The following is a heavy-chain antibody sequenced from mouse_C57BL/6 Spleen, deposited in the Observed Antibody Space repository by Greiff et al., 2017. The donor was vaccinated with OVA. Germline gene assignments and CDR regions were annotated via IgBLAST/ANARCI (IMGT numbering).Heavy chain of an antibody. CDR1: GYTFTSYW. V-gene: IGHV1-52*01. CDR3: ARGDYEWFAV. Sequence: VQLQQPGAELVRPGSSVKLSCKASGYTFTSYWMHWVKQRPKQGLEWIGNIDPSDSETHYNQKFKDKATLTVDKSSSTAFMQLSSLTSEDSAVYYCARGDYEWFAVWGPGTLVTVSA. D-gene: IGHD2-4*01. J-gene: IGHJ3*01. CDR2: IDPSDSET.